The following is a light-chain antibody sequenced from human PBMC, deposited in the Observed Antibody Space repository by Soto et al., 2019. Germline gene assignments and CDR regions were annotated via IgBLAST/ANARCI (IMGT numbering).Light chain of an antibody. V-gene: IGKV3D-11*01. J-gene: IGKJ1*01. CDR3: PQRQSWQRT. CDR2: LTS. CDR1: QALNTR. Sequence: IVLTQSPATLSAFPGDRFTLSCRASQALNTRLAWYQHKPGQAPRLLIYLTSNRAAGVPARFSAWGSETDFTLAISDVEPEDFPVYYCPQRQSWQRTFGQGPKVDIK.